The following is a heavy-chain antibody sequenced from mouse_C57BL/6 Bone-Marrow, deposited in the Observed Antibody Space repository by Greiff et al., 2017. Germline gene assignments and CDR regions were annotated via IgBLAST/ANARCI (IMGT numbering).Heavy chain of an antibody. CDR3: ARAPFTTVVPFYY. CDR2: ISDGGSYT. D-gene: IGHD1-1*01. V-gene: IGHV5-4*03. CDR1: GFTFSSYA. J-gene: IGHJ2*01. Sequence: EVKLMESGGGLVKPGGSLKLSCAASGFTFSSYAMSWVRQTPEKRLEWVATISDGGSYTYYPDNVKGRFTISRDNAKNNLYLQMSHRKSEDTAMYYCARAPFTTVVPFYYWGQGTTLTVSS.